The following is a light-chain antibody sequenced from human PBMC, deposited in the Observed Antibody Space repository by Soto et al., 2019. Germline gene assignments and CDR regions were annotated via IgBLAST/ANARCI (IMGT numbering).Light chain of an antibody. CDR1: SSNVGSYKL. Sequence: QSALTQPASVSGSPGQSITISCTGTSSNVGSYKLVSWYQQHPGKAPKLMIFEVSNRPSGVSNRFSGSKSGNTASLTISGLQAEDEADYYCRSYTSTTSTYVFGTGTKLTVL. CDR2: EVS. CDR3: RSYTSTTSTYV. V-gene: IGLV2-14*02. J-gene: IGLJ1*01.